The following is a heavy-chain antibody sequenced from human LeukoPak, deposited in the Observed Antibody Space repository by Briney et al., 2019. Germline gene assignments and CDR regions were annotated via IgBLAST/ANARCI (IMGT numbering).Heavy chain of an antibody. J-gene: IGHJ3*02. D-gene: IGHD2-21*01. CDR2: IIPIFGTA. Sequence: SVKVSCKASGGTFSSYAISWVRQAPGPGPELMGGIIPIFGTANYAQKFQGRVTITADESTSTAYMELSSLRSEDTAVYYCAREERELWPLAFDIWGQGTMVTVSS. CDR1: GGTFSSYA. CDR3: AREERELWPLAFDI. V-gene: IGHV1-69*01.